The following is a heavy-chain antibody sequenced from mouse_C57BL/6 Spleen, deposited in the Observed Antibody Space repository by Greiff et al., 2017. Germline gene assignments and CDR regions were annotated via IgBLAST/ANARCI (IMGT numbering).Heavy chain of an antibody. J-gene: IGHJ1*03. D-gene: IGHD1-1*01. CDR3: ARSGTTVVADWYFDV. Sequence: QVQLKQSGAELARPGASVKLSCKASGYTFTSYGISWVKQRTGQGLEWIGEIYPRSGNTYYNEKFKGKATLTADKSSSTAYMELRSLTSEDSAVYFCARSGTTVVADWYFDVWGTGTTVTVSS. CDR1: GYTFTSYG. CDR2: IYPRSGNT. V-gene: IGHV1-81*01.